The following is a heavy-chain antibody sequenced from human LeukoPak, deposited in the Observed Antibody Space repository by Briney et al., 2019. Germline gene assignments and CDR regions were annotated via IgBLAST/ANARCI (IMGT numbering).Heavy chain of an antibody. D-gene: IGHD3-22*01. J-gene: IGHJ3*02. CDR1: GYTFTGYY. CDR2: NNHNGGGT. CDR3: ARDVDHYHSTGKGLVDI. V-gene: IGHV1-2*02. Sequence: ASMKVSCKASGYTFTGYYMHWVRQAPGKGLEWMGWNNHNGGGTNSAQKFQGRVTMTRDTSIRTAYMELNRLRSDDTAVYYCARDVDHYHSTGKGLVDIWGQGTMVTVSS.